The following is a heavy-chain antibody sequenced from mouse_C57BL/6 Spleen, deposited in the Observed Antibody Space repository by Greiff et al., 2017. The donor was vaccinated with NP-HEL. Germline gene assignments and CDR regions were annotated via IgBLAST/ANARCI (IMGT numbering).Heavy chain of an antibody. D-gene: IGHD2-12*01. V-gene: IGHV1-72*01. Sequence: QVQLQQPGAELVKPGASVKLSCKASGYTFTSYWMHWVKQRPGRGLEWIGRIDPNSGGTKYNEKFKSKATLTVDKPSSTAYMQLSSLTSEDYAVECCARSIYYSPYCAMDYWGQGTSVTVSS. CDR1: GYTFTSYW. CDR3: ARSIYYSPYCAMDY. CDR2: IDPNSGGT. J-gene: IGHJ4*01.